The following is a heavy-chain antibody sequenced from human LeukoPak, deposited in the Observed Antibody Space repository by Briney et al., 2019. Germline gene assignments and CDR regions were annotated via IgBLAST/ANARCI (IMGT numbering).Heavy chain of an antibody. CDR3: ARVLGGDFSSLFDY. J-gene: IGHJ4*02. D-gene: IGHD3-16*01. V-gene: IGHV1-18*01. Sequence: ASVKVSCKASGYTFTSYGISWVRQAPGQGLEWMGWISAYNGNTNYAQKLQGRVTMTTDTSTSTAYMELRSLRSDDTAVYYCARVLGGDFSSLFDYWGQGTLVTVSS. CDR2: ISAYNGNT. CDR1: GYTFTSYG.